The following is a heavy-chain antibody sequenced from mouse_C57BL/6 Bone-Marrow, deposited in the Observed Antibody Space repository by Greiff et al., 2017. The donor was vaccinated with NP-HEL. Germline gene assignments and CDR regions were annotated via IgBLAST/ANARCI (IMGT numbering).Heavy chain of an antibody. V-gene: IGHV1-69*01. CDR1: GYTFTSYW. CDR3: ARSTSFDY. J-gene: IGHJ2*01. D-gene: IGHD2-10*02. CDR2: IDPSDSYT. Sequence: QVQLQQPGAELVMPGASVKLSWKASGYTFTSYWMHWVKQRPGQGLEWIGEIDPSDSYTNYNQKFKGKSTLTVDKSSSTAYMHLSSLTSEDSAVYYCARSTSFDYWGQGTTLTVSS.